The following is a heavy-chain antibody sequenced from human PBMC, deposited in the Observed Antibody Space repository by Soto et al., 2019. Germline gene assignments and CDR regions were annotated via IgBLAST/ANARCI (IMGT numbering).Heavy chain of an antibody. J-gene: IGHJ6*02. CDR1: GYTFTGYY. V-gene: IGHV1-2*04. D-gene: IGHD1-26*01. CDR2: INPNSGGT. CDR3: ARGGATFYYYYGMDV. Sequence: SVKVSCTASGYTFTGYYMHWVRQAPGQGLEWMGWINPNSGGTNYAQKFQGWVTMTRDTSISTAYMELSRLRSDDTAVYYCARGGATFYYYYGMDVWGQGTTVTVSS.